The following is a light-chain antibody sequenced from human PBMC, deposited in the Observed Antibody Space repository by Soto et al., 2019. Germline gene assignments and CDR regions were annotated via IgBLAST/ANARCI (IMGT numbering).Light chain of an antibody. J-gene: IGLJ3*02. CDR3: SSYTSSSSWV. Sequence: QSALTQPASVSGSPGQSITISCTGTSSDVGAYNYVSWYQQHSVKAPKLIIYEVTNRPSGVSNRFSASKSGNTASLTIFGLQAEDEADYYCSSYTSSSSWVVGGGTKLTVL. V-gene: IGLV2-14*01. CDR1: SSDVGAYNY. CDR2: EVT.